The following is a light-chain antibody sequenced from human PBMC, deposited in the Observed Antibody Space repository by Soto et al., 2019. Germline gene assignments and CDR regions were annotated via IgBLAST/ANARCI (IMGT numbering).Light chain of an antibody. V-gene: IGKV1-27*01. CDR3: QKYNSAPWT. CDR1: QGIRNS. CDR2: AAS. J-gene: IGKJ1*01. Sequence: DIQMTQSPSSLSASVGDRVTITCRASQGIRNSLAWYQQKPGKIPKLLIYAASTLQSGVPSRFSGSGSGTDFTLTISSLQPEDVATYFCQKYNSAPWTCGQGTKVEIK.